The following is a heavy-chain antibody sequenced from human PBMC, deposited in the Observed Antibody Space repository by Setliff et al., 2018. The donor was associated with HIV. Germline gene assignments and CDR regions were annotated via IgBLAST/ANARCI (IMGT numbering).Heavy chain of an antibody. CDR2: SYHTGSK. V-gene: IGHV4-38-2*01. Sequence: SETLSLTCAVYGYPIDSGFYWGWIRQTPGKGLEWIASSYHTGSKYYNPSLKRRVTISVDTSKNQFSLKLNSVTAADTAVYYCAAASSWDPLLDYWGQGTLVTVSS. D-gene: IGHD6-13*01. J-gene: IGHJ4*02. CDR3: AAASSWDPLLDY. CDR1: GYPIDSGFY.